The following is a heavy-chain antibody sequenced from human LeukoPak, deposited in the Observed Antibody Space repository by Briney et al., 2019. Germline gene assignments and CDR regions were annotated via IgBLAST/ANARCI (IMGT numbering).Heavy chain of an antibody. CDR2: ISGSGDSA. D-gene: IGHD3-3*01. J-gene: IGHJ4*02. Sequence: QAGGSLRLSCAASGFTFSDNYMSWIRQAPGKGLEWVSTISGSGDSAYYADSVKGRFTSSRDNSKNTLYLQMNSLRAEDTAVYYCAKGAYYADWGQGTLVTVSS. CDR3: AKGAYYAD. V-gene: IGHV3-23*01. CDR1: GFTFSDNY.